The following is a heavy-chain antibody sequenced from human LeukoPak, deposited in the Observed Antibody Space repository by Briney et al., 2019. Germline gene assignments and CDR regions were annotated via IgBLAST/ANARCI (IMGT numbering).Heavy chain of an antibody. D-gene: IGHD3-10*01. V-gene: IGHV4-59*01. Sequence: SETLSLTCTVSGVYINHYYWSWIRQPPGKGLEWIGYIYYSGSTNYNPSLKSRGTISVDTSKNQFSLKLRSVSAADTAFYYCARGRYYFVDWGQGTPVTVSS. J-gene: IGHJ4*02. CDR2: IYYSGST. CDR3: ARGRYYFVD. CDR1: GVYINHYY.